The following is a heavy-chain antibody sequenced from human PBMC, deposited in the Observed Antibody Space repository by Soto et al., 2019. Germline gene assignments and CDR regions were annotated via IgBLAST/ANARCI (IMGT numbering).Heavy chain of an antibody. CDR3: VRGGGGGKFDY. CDR1: GFTFSDFY. J-gene: IGHJ4*02. V-gene: IGHV3-11*06. D-gene: IGHD2-21*01. CDR2: ISINSNHK. Sequence: GGSLRLSCAASGFTFSDFYMTWVLQAPGKGLEWLSYISINSNHKEYGDSVKGRHTISRDNAKNSLYLQMNSLRADDTAVYYCVRGGGGGKFDYWGQGTLVTVSS.